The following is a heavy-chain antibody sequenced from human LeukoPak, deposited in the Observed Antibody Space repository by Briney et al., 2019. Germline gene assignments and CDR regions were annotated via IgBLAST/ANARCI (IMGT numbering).Heavy chain of an antibody. V-gene: IGHV3-23*01. Sequence: GGSLRLSCAASGFTFSSYAMSWVRQAPGKGLEWVSAISGSGGSTYYADPVKGRSTISRDNSKNTLYLQMNSLRAEDTAVYYCAKDWANYYDSSGYSAFDYWGQGTLVTVSS. J-gene: IGHJ4*02. CDR3: AKDWANYYDSSGYSAFDY. CDR1: GFTFSSYA. D-gene: IGHD3-22*01. CDR2: ISGSGGST.